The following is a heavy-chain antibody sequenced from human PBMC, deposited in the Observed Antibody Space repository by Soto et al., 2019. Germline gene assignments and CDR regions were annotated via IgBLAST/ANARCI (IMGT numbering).Heavy chain of an antibody. D-gene: IGHD1-20*01. J-gene: IGHJ3*02. V-gene: IGHV3-23*01. CDR3: VKDRMDHNSVWDPFDI. Sequence: EVQLLESGGGLVQPGGSLRLSCAASGFTFSIFAMSWVRQAPGKGLEWVSSIGGGDHDRYYTDSVRGRCTISRDNSKNSVFLQINSLRAEDTAIYYCVKDRMDHNSVWDPFDIWGQGTMVTVSS. CDR2: IGGGDHDR. CDR1: GFTFSIFA.